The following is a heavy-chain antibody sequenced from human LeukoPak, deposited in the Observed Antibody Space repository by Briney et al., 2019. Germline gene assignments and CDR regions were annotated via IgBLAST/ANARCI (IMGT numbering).Heavy chain of an antibody. CDR2: FDHTGTT. D-gene: IGHD3-9*01. CDR1: GGSISSSDYY. J-gene: IGHJ4*02. Sequence: SETLSLTCTVSGGSISSSDYYWGWVRQPPGKGLEWIGSFDHTGTTYYNPSLKSRVTTSVDTSNNQFSLRLSSVTAADTAVYYCARWVDLTVYWGQGTLVTVSS. CDR3: ARWVDLTVY. V-gene: IGHV4-39*01.